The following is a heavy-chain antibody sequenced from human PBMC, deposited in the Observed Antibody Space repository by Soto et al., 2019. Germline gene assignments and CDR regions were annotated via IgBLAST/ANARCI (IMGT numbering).Heavy chain of an antibody. J-gene: IGHJ5*02. CDR3: ARGYCSGGSCLNWFDP. D-gene: IGHD2-15*01. V-gene: IGHV1-2*04. Sequence: ASVKVSCKASGYTFTGYYMHWVRQAPGQGLEWMGWINPNSGDTNYAQKFQGWVTMTRDTSISTAYMELSRLRSDDTAVYYCARGYCSGGSCLNWFDPWGQGTLVTVSS. CDR2: INPNSGDT. CDR1: GYTFTGYY.